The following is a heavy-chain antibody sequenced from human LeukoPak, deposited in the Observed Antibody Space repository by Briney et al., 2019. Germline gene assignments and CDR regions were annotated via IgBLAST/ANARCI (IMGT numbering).Heavy chain of an antibody. V-gene: IGHV4-4*07. CDR1: GGSISSYY. J-gene: IGHJ5*02. CDR3: ARHSLAVDWFDP. CDR2: IYTSGST. Sequence: SETLSLTCTVSGGSISSYYWSWVRQPAGKGLEWIGRIYTSGSTNYNPSLKSRVTMSVDTSENQFSLKLSSVTAADTAVYYCARHSLAVDWFDPWGQGTLVTVSS.